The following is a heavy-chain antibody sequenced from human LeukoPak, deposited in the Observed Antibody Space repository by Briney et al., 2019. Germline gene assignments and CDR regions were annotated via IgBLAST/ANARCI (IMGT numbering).Heavy chain of an antibody. D-gene: IGHD1-26*01. CDR2: ISGSGAGT. CDR1: GFTFSSYD. V-gene: IGHV3-23*01. CDR3: AKEVVGASNWFDP. Sequence: GGSLRLSCAASGFTFSSYDMSWVRQAPGKGLEWVSGISGSGAGTYYADSVKGRFTISRDNSKNTLYLQMNSLRAEDTAVYYCAKEVVGASNWFDPWGQGTLVTVSS. J-gene: IGHJ5*02.